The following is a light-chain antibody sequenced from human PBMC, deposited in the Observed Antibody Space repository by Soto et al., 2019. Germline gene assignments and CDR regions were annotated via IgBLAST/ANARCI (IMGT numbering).Light chain of an antibody. CDR1: SSDVGGYNY. Sequence: QSALTQPASVSGSPGQSITISCTGTSSDVGGYNYVSWYQHHPAKAPKLMIFEVSNRPSGVSNRFSGSKSGNTASLTISGLQPEDEADYYCSSYTSSSSVVFGGGTQLTVL. CDR3: SSYTSSSSVV. V-gene: IGLV2-14*01. J-gene: IGLJ2*01. CDR2: EVS.